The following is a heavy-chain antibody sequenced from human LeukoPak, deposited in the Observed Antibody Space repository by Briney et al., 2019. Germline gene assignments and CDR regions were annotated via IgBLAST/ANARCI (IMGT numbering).Heavy chain of an antibody. J-gene: IGHJ6*02. V-gene: IGHV1-69*04. Sequence: SVKVSCKASGGTFSSYAISWVRQAPGQGLEWMGRIIPIFGIANYAQKFQGRVTITADKSTSTAYMELSSLRSEDTAVYYCASSRRPGSTAQYYYHYYGMDVWGQGTTVTVSS. D-gene: IGHD6-13*01. CDR3: ASSRRPGSTAQYYYHYYGMDV. CDR2: IIPIFGIA. CDR1: GGTFSSYA.